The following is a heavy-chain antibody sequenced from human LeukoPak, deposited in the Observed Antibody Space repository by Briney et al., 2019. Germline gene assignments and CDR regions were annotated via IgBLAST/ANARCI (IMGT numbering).Heavy chain of an antibody. D-gene: IGHD5-12*01. J-gene: IGHJ4*02. V-gene: IGHV1-18*01. CDR2: IRPYNGNT. CDR1: GYTFISYG. Sequence: ASVKVSCKTSGYTFISYGISWVRQAPGQGLEWVGWIRPYNGNTNYTQKLQGRVTMTTDTSTSTAYMDLRSLRSDDTAVYYCARVKEGYSGYDSPYDYWGQGTLVTVSS. CDR3: ARVKEGYSGYDSPYDY.